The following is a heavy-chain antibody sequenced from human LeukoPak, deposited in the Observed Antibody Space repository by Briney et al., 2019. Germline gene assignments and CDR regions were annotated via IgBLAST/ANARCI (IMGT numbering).Heavy chain of an antibody. CDR2: ISASGSYT. J-gene: IGHJ4*02. D-gene: IGHD6-19*01. CDR3: GRSRGAGPGAHFDV. CDR1: GFSFSDEY. Sequence: GGSLRLSCAASGFSFSDEYMSWIRQAPGQGLEWISYISASGSYTNYADPVKGRFTISRDNAKNSLYLQMNSLRAEDTAVYYCGRSRGAGPGAHFDVWGQGTLVTVSS. V-gene: IGHV3-11*03.